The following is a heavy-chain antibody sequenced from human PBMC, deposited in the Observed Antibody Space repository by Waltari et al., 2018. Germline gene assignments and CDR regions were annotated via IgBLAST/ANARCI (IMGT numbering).Heavy chain of an antibody. J-gene: IGHJ4*02. CDR3: AKDLGVAAPGRPVF. CDR2: ITSSDGST. Sequence: EAQLLESGAGLAHPGGSRELSCAAPGFSFSRQFRNWVRQPPGKGLEWVAAITSSDGSTYYAGSVQGRFRLSRDTSTNTLHLQMNSLRAEDTAVYYCAKDLGVAAPGRPVFWGQGAQVTVSS. D-gene: IGHD6-13*01. CDR1: GFSFSRQF. V-gene: IGHV3-23*01.